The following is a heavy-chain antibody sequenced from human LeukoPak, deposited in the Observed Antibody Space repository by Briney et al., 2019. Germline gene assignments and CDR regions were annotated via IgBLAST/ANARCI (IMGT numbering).Heavy chain of an antibody. D-gene: IGHD3-22*01. J-gene: IGHJ4*02. CDR2: IRYDGSNK. CDR1: GFSFSSYW. CDR3: AKDWGYRGSSGYYPDY. Sequence: PGGSLRLSCAASGFSFSSYWMTWVRQAPGKGLEWVAFIRYDGSNKYFADSVKGRFTISRDNSKNTLYLQMNSLRAEDTALYYCAKDWGYRGSSGYYPDYWGQGTLVTVSS. V-gene: IGHV3-30*02.